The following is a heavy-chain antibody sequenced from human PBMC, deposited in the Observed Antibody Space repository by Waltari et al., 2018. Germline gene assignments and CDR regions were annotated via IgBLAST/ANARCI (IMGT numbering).Heavy chain of an antibody. CDR2: ICYSGST. CDR3: ARHWKKSGYRFDP. D-gene: IGHD5-12*01. CDR1: GGSISSSSYY. V-gene: IGHV4-39*01. J-gene: IGHJ5*02. Sequence: QLQLQESGPGLVKPSETLSLTCTVSGGSISSSSYYWGWIRQSPGKWLEWIGSICYSGSTYYNPTLKSKVTISGDTSKNQFSLKLSAVTAADTAVYYCARHWKKSGYRFDPWGQGTLVTVSS.